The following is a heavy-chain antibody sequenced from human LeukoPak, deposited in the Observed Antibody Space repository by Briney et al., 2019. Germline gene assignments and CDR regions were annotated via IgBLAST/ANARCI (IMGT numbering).Heavy chain of an antibody. CDR1: GFTFSSYG. Sequence: GGSLRLSCAASGFTFSSYGMHWVRQAPGKGLEWVAFIRYDGSNKYYADSVKGRFTISRDNSKNTLYLQMNSLRAEDTAVYYCAKNLAAAAPGYFDYSGQGTLVTVSS. CDR3: AKNLAAAAPGYFDY. D-gene: IGHD6-13*01. J-gene: IGHJ4*02. V-gene: IGHV3-30*02. CDR2: IRYDGSNK.